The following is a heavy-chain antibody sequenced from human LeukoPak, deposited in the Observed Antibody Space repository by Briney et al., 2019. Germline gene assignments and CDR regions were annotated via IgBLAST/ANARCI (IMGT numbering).Heavy chain of an antibody. CDR2: IWYDGSNK. CDR1: GFTFSSYA. D-gene: IGHD2-21*02. CDR3: AREGRCGGDCYYDY. V-gene: IGHV3-33*08. J-gene: IGHJ4*03. Sequence: GGSLRLSCVASGFTFSSYAMSWVRQAPGKGLEWVAVIWYDGSNKYYADSVKGRFTISRDNSKNTLYLQMNSLRAEDTAVYYCAREGRCGGDCYYDYWGQGTLVTVSS.